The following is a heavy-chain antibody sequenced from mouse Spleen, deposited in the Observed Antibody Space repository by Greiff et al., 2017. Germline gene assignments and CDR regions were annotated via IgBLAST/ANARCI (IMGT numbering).Heavy chain of an antibody. CDR3: ARLNYYDGSSDY. J-gene: IGHJ2*01. D-gene: IGHD1-1*01. Sequence: EVKVVESGGGLVKPGGSLKLSCAASGFTFSSYAMSWVRQTPEKRLEWVAAINSNGGSTYYPDTVKDRFTISRDNAKNTLYLQMSSLRSEDTALYYCARLNYYDGSSDYWGQGTTLTVSS. CDR1: GFTFSSYA. CDR2: INSNGGST. V-gene: IGHV5-6-2*01.